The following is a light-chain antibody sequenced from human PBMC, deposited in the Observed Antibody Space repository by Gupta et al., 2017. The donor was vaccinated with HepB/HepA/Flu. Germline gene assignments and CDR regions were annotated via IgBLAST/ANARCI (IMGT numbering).Light chain of an antibody. J-gene: IGLJ2*01. CDR1: SSDVGGYNY. Sequence: QSALPQPASVSGSPGPSITISCTGTSSDVGGYNYVSWYQQHPGKAPKLMIYDVSNRPSGVSNRFSGSKSGNTASLTISGLQAEDEADYYCSSYTSSSNLVVFGGGTKLTVL. CDR2: DVS. V-gene: IGLV2-14*03. CDR3: SSYTSSSNLVV.